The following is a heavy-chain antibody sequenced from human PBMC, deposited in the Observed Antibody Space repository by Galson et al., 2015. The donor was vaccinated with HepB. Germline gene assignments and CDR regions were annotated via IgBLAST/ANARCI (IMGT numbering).Heavy chain of an antibody. J-gene: IGHJ1*01. CDR3: AKDRGGTDYGDPAAGY. D-gene: IGHD4-17*01. V-gene: IGHV1-2*02. CDR1: GYTFTDSY. Sequence: SVKVSCKASGYTFTDSYLHWVRQAPGQGLEWMGWINPNTGATTYAQKFRGRVTMTRDTSISTVYMELISLRSDDTAMYYCAKDRGGTDYGDPAAGYWGLGTLVTVSS. CDR2: INPNTGAT.